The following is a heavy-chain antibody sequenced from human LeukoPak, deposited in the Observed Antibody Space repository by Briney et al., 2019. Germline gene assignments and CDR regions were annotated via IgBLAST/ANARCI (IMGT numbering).Heavy chain of an antibody. V-gene: IGHV3-21*01. CDR3: AREPTSMGSDY. Sequence: GGSLRLSCAASGFTFSSYAMSWVRQAPGKGLEWVSSLSSSSSYIYYADSVRGRFTISRDNARNLLYLQMDSLRADDAAVYYCAREPTSMGSDYWGQGTLVTVSS. D-gene: IGHD5-18*01. J-gene: IGHJ4*02. CDR1: GFTFSSYA. CDR2: LSSSSSYI.